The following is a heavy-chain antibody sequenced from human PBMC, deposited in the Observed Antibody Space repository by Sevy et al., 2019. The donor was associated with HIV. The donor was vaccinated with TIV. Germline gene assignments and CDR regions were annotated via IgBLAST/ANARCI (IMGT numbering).Heavy chain of an antibody. CDR3: VRDGWNY. J-gene: IGHJ4*02. D-gene: IGHD2-15*01. CDR1: GFTFSTST. CDR2: MTSSGSYI. Sequence: GGSLRLSCAASGFTFSTSTMNWVRQAPGKGLEWVSLMTSSGSYILYADSVKGRFTISRDNAKNSVVLQMNSLRVEDTAVYYCVRDGWNYWGQGTLVTVS. V-gene: IGHV3-21*01.